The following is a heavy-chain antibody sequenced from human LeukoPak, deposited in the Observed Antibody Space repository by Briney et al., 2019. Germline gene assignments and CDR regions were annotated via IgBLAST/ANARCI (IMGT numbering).Heavy chain of an antibody. CDR2: ISYDGSNK. CDR1: GFTFSSYG. CDR3: AKDDNRMGGYYYYYGMDV. J-gene: IGHJ6*02. Sequence: GGSLRLSCAASGFTFSSYGMHWVRQAPGKGLEWVAVISYDGSNKYYAESVKGRFTISRDNSKNTLYLQMNSLRAEDTAVYYCAKDDNRMGGYYYYYGMDVWGQGTTVTVSS. V-gene: IGHV3-30*18. D-gene: IGHD1-26*01.